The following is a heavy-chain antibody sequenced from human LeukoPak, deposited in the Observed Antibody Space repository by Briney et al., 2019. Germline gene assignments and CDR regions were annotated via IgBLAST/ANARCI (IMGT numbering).Heavy chain of an antibody. J-gene: IGHJ2*01. CDR1: GFTFSSYA. CDR2: ISGSGGRT. CDR3: ARDGSTSGIYWYFDL. D-gene: IGHD2-2*01. Sequence: PGGSLRLSCAASGFTFSSYAMSWVRQAPGKGLEWVSSISGSGGRTYYAEAVKGRFTISRDNPNNTLYLQMNSLRAEDTAIYYCARDGSTSGIYWYFDLWGRGTQVTVSS. V-gene: IGHV3-23*01.